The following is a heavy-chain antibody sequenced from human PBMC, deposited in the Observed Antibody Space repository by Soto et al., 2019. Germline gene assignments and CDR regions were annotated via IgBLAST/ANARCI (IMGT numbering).Heavy chain of an antibody. V-gene: IGHV3-30*18. CDR3: AKERYSSSSPDFDY. J-gene: IGHJ4*02. D-gene: IGHD6-6*01. Sequence: QVQLVESGGGVVQPGRSLRLSCAASGFTFSSYGMHWVRQAPGKGLEWVAVISYDGSNKYYADSVKGRFTISRVNSKNTLYLQMNSLRAEDTAVYYCAKERYSSSSPDFDYWGQGTLVTVSS. CDR1: GFTFSSYG. CDR2: ISYDGSNK.